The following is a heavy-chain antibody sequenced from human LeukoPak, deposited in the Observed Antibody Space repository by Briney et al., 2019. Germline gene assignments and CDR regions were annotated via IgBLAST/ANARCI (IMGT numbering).Heavy chain of an antibody. CDR2: MYPGDSDT. J-gene: IGHJ5*02. V-gene: IGHV5-51*01. CDR1: GYSFSHHW. CDR3: ARRDTSGSLFWFDP. D-gene: IGHD3-10*01. Sequence: GESLKISCQGSGYSFSHHWIAWVRKMPGKGLEWMAMMYPGDSDTRYSPSFQGQVTISVDKSISTAYLQWNSLEASDTGMYYCARRDTSGSLFWFDPWGQGTLVTVSS.